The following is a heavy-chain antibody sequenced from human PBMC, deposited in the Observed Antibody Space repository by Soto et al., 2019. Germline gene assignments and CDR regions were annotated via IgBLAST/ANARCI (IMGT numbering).Heavy chain of an antibody. CDR1: GYSFTSYW. CDR3: AKQHPYGDSAYYCYYAIDV. D-gene: IGHD4-17*01. J-gene: IGHJ6*02. V-gene: IGHV5-10-1*01. Sequence: GESLKISCKGSGYSFTSYWISWVRQMPGKGLEWMGRIDPSDSYTNYRPSFQGPVTISADKSLSTAYLQWSSLKASATALYYCAKQHPYGDSAYYCYYAIDVWGQGTTVTVSS. CDR2: IDPSDSYT.